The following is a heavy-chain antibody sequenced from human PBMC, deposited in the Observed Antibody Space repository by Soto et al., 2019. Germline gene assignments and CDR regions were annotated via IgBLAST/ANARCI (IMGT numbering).Heavy chain of an antibody. Sequence: QVQLQQWGAGLLKPSETLSLTCAVHGGSFSGFYWTWIPHPPGKGLEWIGEINHSGSSNYNPPLKSRVTMSLDTSRNQFSLSLNSVTAADTAVYYCARMAGPWYFDLWGRGTLVTVSS. CDR1: GGSFSGFY. CDR3: ARMAGPWYFDL. CDR2: INHSGSS. V-gene: IGHV4-34*01. J-gene: IGHJ2*01.